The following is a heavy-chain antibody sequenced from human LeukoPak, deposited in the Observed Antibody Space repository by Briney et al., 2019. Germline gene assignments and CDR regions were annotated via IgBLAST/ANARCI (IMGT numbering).Heavy chain of an antibody. D-gene: IGHD3-22*01. CDR1: GFTFDDYG. CDR3: TRAKTGYYDSTGYYLGAY. Sequence: GGSLRLSCAASGFTFDDYGMSWVRHAPGKGLEWVSGINWNGGSTAYAYSVKGRFTISRDHASKSLYLQMNSLRAEDTALYFCTRAKTGYYDSTGYYLGAYWGQGTLVTVSS. J-gene: IGHJ4*02. CDR2: INWNGGST. V-gene: IGHV3-20*04.